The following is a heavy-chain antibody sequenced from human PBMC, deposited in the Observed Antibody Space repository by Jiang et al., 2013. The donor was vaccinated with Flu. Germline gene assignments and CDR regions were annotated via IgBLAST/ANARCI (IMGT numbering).Heavy chain of an antibody. CDR1: GDSISSGFYY. V-gene: IGHV4-39*01. D-gene: IGHD4-11*01. CDR3: AATRYSIPXYVDS. J-gene: IGHJ4*02. Sequence: GSGLVKPSVTLSLACTVSGDSISSGFYYWGWIRQPPGKGLEWIAYIYYSGSTYYNPSLKSRVTMSVETSKNQFSLKLSSVTAADTAVYYCAATRYSIPXYVDSWGQGTLVTVSS. CDR2: IYYSGST.